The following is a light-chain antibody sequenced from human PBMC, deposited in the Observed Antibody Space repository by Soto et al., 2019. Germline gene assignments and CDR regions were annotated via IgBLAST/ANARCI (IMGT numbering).Light chain of an antibody. J-gene: IGKJ2*01. Sequence: EIVMTQSPATLSVSPGERATLSCRASQSVNSNLAWYQQKPGQAPSLLIYGASIRATGVPASFSGSGSGTEFTLIISSLQSEDFAVYYCQQYNNWPPYTFGPWTKLEIK. V-gene: IGKV3-15*01. CDR1: QSVNSN. CDR3: QQYNNWPPYT. CDR2: GAS.